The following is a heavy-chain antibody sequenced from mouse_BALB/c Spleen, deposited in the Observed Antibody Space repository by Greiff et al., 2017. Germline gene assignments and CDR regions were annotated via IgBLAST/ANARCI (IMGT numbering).Heavy chain of an antibody. V-gene: IGHV1-69*01. D-gene: IGHD2-3*01. CDR1: GYTFTDYW. J-gene: IGHJ2*01. CDR2: IDTSDSYT. Sequence: QVQLQQSGAELVMPGASVKMSCKASGYTFTDYWMHWVKQRPGQGLEWIGAIDTSDSYTSYNQKFKGKATLTVDESSSTAYMQLSSLTSEDSAVYYCARRKVDGYYEGFDYWGQGTTLTVSS. CDR3: ARRKVDGYYEGFDY.